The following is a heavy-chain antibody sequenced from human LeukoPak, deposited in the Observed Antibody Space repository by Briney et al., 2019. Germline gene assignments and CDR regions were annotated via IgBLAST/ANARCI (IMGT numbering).Heavy chain of an antibody. D-gene: IGHD3-3*01. CDR1: GFTVSSNY. V-gene: IGHV3-23*01. CDR2: ISGSGDST. CDR3: AKGADFWSGYIDY. J-gene: IGHJ4*02. Sequence: PGGSLRLSCAASGFTVSSNYMSWVRQAPGKGLEWVSAISGSGDSTYYADSVKGRFTISRDNSKNTLYLQMNSLRAEDTAVYYCAKGADFWSGYIDYWGQGTLVTVSS.